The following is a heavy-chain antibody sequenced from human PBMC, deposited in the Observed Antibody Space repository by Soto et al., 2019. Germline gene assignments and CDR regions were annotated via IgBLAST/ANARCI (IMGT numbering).Heavy chain of an antibody. CDR2: IIPILGIA. CDR1: GGTFSSYT. V-gene: IGHV1-69*02. J-gene: IGHJ4*02. CDR3: SQQEEWEEAMYYFDY. Sequence: SVKVSCKASGGTFSSYTISWVRQAPGQGLEWMGRIIPILGIANYAQKFQGRVTITADKSTSTAYMELSSLRSEDTAVYYCSQQEEWEEAMYYFDYWGQGTLVTVSS. D-gene: IGHD1-26*01.